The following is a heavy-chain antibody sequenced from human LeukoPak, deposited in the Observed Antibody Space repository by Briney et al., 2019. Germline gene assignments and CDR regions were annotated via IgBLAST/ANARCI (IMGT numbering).Heavy chain of an antibody. V-gene: IGHV1-46*01. Sequence: ASVKVSCKASGYTFTSYYMHWVRQAPGQGLEWMGIINPSGGSTSYAQKFQGRVTMTRDTSTSTVYMELSSLRSEDTAVYYCASIRVSTIFGVADMFDAFDIWGQGTMVTVSS. J-gene: IGHJ3*02. CDR3: ASIRVSTIFGVADMFDAFDI. CDR2: INPSGGST. CDR1: GYTFTSYY. D-gene: IGHD3-3*01.